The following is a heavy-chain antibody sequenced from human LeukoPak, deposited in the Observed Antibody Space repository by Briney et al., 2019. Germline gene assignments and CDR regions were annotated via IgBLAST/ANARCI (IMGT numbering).Heavy chain of an antibody. CDR2: IDPSDSYT. Sequence: GESLKISCKGSGYSFTSYWISWVRQRPGKGLEWMGRIDPSDSYTNYSPSFQGHVTISADKSISTAYLQWSSLRASDTAMYYCARLSVGGTYYYGLDVWGQGTTVTVSS. J-gene: IGHJ6*01. V-gene: IGHV5-10-1*01. CDR1: GYSFTSYW. CDR3: ARLSVGGTYYYGLDV. D-gene: IGHD1-7*01.